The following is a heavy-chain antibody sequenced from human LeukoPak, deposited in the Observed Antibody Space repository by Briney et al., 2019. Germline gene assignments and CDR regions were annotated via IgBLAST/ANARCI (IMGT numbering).Heavy chain of an antibody. V-gene: IGHV3-7*01. CDR3: ARVQGHPPNGLDV. Sequence: GGSLRLSCAASGFTFSSYWMSWVRQAPGKGPEWVAHIKQDASQEYHVDSVKGRFTISRDNAKNTLYLQMNSLRAEDTAVYYCARVQGHPPNGLDVWGQGTMVTVSS. D-gene: IGHD2-8*01. J-gene: IGHJ3*01. CDR1: GFTFSSYW. CDR2: IKQDASQE.